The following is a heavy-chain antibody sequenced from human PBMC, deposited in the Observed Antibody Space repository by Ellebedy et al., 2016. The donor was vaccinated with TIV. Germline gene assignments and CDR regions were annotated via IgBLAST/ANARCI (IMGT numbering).Heavy chain of an antibody. J-gene: IGHJ4*02. V-gene: IGHV4-34*01. D-gene: IGHD3-22*01. Sequence: SETLSLXCAVYGGSFSGYYCSWIRQSPGKGLEWIGEINHSGRTNYNPSLKSRVTISVDTSKNQFSLKLSSVTAADTAVYYCARGRATRITMIVVRFYFDYWGQGTLVTVSS. CDR3: ARGRATRITMIVVRFYFDY. CDR2: INHSGRT. CDR1: GGSFSGYY.